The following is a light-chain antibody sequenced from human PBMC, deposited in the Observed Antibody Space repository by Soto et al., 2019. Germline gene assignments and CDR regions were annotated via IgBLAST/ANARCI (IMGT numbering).Light chain of an antibody. CDR3: HHYGRSPIFT. CDR1: QSVASNH. J-gene: IGKJ3*01. CDR2: AAS. Sequence: EVVLTQSPGTLSLSAGERATLSCRASQSVASNHLAWYQQKPGQAPRLLIYAASTRAAGIPDRFSGSGSGTDCTLTISRLEPEDFGVFFCHHYGRSPIFTFGPGTTVDMK. V-gene: IGKV3-20*01.